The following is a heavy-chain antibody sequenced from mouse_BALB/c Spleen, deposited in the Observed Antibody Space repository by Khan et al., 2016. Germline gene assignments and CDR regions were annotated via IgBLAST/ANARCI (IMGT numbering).Heavy chain of an antibody. J-gene: IGHJ3*01. CDR3: ASMVTSIFAY. D-gene: IGHD2-1*01. CDR1: GFNIKDYY. V-gene: IGHV14-1*02. CDR2: IDPENGNT. Sequence: VQLQQSGAELVRPGALVKLSCKASGFNIKDYYMHWVKQRPEQGLEWIGWIDPENGNTIYEPKFQGKASITADTSSNTAYLQLSSLTAEDTAVYYCASMVTSIFAYWGQGTLVTVSA.